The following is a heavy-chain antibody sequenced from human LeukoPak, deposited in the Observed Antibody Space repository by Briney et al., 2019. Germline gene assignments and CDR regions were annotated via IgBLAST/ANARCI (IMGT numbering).Heavy chain of an antibody. CDR1: GGSFSGYY. Sequence: PSETLSLTCAVYGGSFSGYYWSWIRQPPGKGLEWIGEINHSGSTNYNPSLKSRVTISVDTSKNQFSLKLSSVTAADTAVYYCARVHSGRPNYYDPSRVFDYWGQGTLVTVSS. V-gene: IGHV4-34*01. CDR2: INHSGST. J-gene: IGHJ4*02. CDR3: ARVHSGRPNYYDPSRVFDY. D-gene: IGHD3-22*01.